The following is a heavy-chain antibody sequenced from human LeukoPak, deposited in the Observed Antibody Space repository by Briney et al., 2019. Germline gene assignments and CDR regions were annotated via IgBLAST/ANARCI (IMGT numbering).Heavy chain of an antibody. V-gene: IGHV5-51*01. D-gene: IGHD6-6*01. CDR2: IYPGDPDT. Sequence: GESLKISCKGSGYSFTSYWIGWARQMPGKGLEWMGIIYPGDPDTRYSPSFQGQVTISADKSISTAYLQWSSLKASDTAMYYCARRVYSSSSLHYYYYMDVWGKGTTVTVSS. CDR1: GYSFTSYW. CDR3: ARRVYSSSSLHYYYYMDV. J-gene: IGHJ6*03.